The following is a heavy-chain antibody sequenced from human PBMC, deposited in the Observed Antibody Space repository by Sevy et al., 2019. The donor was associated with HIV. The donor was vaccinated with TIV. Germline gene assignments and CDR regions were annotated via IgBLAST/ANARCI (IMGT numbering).Heavy chain of an antibody. CDR1: GYTFTGYY. J-gene: IGHJ4*02. D-gene: IGHD6-6*01. CDR2: INPNSGGT. Sequence: ASVKVSCKASGYTFTGYYMHWVRQAPGQGLEWMGWINPNSGGTNYAQKFQGRVTMTRDRSISTAYMELGRLRSDDTAVYYCARVGFRRSSYYFDYWGQGTLVTVSS. CDR3: ARVGFRRSSYYFDY. V-gene: IGHV1-2*02.